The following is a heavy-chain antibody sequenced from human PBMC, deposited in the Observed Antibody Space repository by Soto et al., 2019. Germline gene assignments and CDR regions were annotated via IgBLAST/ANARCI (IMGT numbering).Heavy chain of an antibody. D-gene: IGHD1-26*01. CDR2: INPKSGGT. CDR3: ARHLAKGGGSARFDY. V-gene: IGHV1-2*02. CDR1: GYTFTVYY. J-gene: IGHJ4*02. Sequence: ASVKVSCKASGYTFTVYYMHWVRQAPGQGLEWMGWINPKSGGTMYPQKFQGRVTMTWDTSISTAYMALTRLRSDDTAVYYCARHLAKGGGSARFDYSGQGTLVTVST.